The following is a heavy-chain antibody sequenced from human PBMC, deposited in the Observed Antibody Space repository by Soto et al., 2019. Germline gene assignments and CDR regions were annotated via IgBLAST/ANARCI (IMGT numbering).Heavy chain of an antibody. Sequence: QVQLQESGPGLVKPSETLSLTCTVSGGSISSYYWSWIRQPPGKGLEWIGYIYYSGSTNYNPSLKSRVTISVDTSKNQFSQKLSSVTAADTAVYYCARDPFRTGTGYYFDYWGQGTLVTVSS. CDR1: GGSISSYY. CDR2: IYYSGST. D-gene: IGHD1-1*01. CDR3: ARDPFRTGTGYYFDY. V-gene: IGHV4-59*01. J-gene: IGHJ4*02.